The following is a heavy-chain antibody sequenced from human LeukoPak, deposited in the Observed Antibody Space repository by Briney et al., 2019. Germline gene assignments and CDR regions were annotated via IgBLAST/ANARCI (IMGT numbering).Heavy chain of an antibody. CDR3: AKPAGSIVTGYSWDY. Sequence: GGSLRLSCAASGFTFSIYGMHWVRQAPGKGLEWVAFISYDGSNKYNADSVKGRFTISRDNSKSTLYLQMNSLRAEDTAVYYCAKPAGSIVTGYSWDYWGQGTLVTVSS. CDR2: ISYDGSNK. V-gene: IGHV3-30*18. D-gene: IGHD3-9*01. J-gene: IGHJ4*02. CDR1: GFTFSIYG.